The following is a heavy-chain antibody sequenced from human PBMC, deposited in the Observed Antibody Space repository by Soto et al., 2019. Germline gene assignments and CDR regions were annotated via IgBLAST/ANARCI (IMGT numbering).Heavy chain of an antibody. D-gene: IGHD3-22*01. V-gene: IGHV4-61*01. CDR1: GGSVSSGSYY. CDR3: ARGRDFDSSGHYFDY. CDR2: VYYSGGT. Sequence: SETLSLTCTVSGGSVSSGSYYWSWIRQPPGKGLEWIGYVYYSGGTNYNPSLKSRVSISADTSKIQFSLSLSSVTAADTAVYYCARGRDFDSSGHYFDYWGQGTLVTVSS. J-gene: IGHJ4*02.